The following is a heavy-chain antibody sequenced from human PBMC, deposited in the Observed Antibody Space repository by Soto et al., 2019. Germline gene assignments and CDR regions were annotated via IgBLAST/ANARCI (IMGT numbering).Heavy chain of an antibody. CDR2: ISGSGVIK. V-gene: IGHV3-23*01. J-gene: IGHJ5*02. CDR1: GFTFSNYA. Sequence: EVQLLQSGGGWVQPGGSLRLSCAASGFTFSNYAMAWVRQAPGKGLEWVSSISGSGVIKYYADSVQGRFTISRDNSNNTLSVQMNSLRVEDTAIYYSAKDLTSMVRVVLPSPWGQGILVTVSS. CDR3: AKDLTSMVRVVLPSP. D-gene: IGHD3-10*01.